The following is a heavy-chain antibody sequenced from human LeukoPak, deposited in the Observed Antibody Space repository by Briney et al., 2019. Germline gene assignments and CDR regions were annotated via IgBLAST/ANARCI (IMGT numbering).Heavy chain of an antibody. CDR1: GFTFDDYG. CDR3: ARVYYVSIGGAFDI. Sequence: GGSLRLSCAASGFTFDDYGMSWVRQAPGKGLEWVSGINWNGGSTGYADSVKGRFTISRDNAKNSLYLQMNSLRAEDTALYHCARVYYVSIGGAFDIWGQGTMVTVSS. CDR2: INWNGGST. J-gene: IGHJ3*02. V-gene: IGHV3-20*01. D-gene: IGHD3-22*01.